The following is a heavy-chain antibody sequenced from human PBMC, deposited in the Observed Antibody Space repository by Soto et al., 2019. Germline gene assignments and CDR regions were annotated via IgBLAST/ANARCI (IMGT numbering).Heavy chain of an antibody. CDR3: ARDYPTFDY. Sequence: SETLSLTCTVSGGSISNYYWSWIRQPPGKALEWIGYIYYSGSTNYNLSLKSRVTISVDTSKNQFSLNLTAVTAADTAFYYCARDYPTFDYWGQGTLVTVSS. CDR2: IYYSGST. CDR1: GGSISNYY. J-gene: IGHJ4*02. V-gene: IGHV4-59*01.